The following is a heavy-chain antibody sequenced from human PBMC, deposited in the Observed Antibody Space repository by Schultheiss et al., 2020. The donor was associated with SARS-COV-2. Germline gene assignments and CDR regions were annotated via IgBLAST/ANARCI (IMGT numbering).Heavy chain of an antibody. J-gene: IGHJ4*03. V-gene: IGHV1-69*04. CDR3: ARELGGSGMCY. D-gene: IGHD3-10*01. CDR2: IIPSLDIV. Sequence: GGSLRLSCKASGGTFSSYTISWVRQAPGQGLEWMGRIIPSLDIVNSAQKFQGRVTITADKSTSTVYMELRSLRSDDTAVYYCARELGGSGMCYWGQGTMVTVSS. CDR1: GGTFSSYT.